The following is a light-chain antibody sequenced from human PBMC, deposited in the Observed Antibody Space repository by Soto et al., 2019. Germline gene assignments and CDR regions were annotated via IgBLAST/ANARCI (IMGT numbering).Light chain of an antibody. V-gene: IGKV4-1*01. Sequence: DIVMTQSPDFLAVSLGERATIKCKTSQSVLYTPDNRNYFAWYQQKPGQPPKMLINWASTRASGVPDRFSGSGAGTDDTLTISSLQGEDVAVYYCQQYHSAPLTFGGGTKVEAK. CDR1: QSVLYTPDNRNY. CDR3: QQYHSAPLT. J-gene: IGKJ4*01. CDR2: WAS.